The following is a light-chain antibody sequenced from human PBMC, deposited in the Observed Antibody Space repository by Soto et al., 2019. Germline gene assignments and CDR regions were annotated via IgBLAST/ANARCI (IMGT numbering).Light chain of an antibody. CDR2: KVS. CDR3: MQGTYWPT. J-gene: IGKJ5*01. V-gene: IGKV2-30*01. Sequence: DVVLTQSPLSLPVTLGQPASISCRSSQSLLYSDGNTYLNWFQQRPGQSPRRLITKVSNRDSGVPDRFSGSGSGADFTLKISRVEAEDVGVYYCMQGTYWPTFGQGTRLEIK. CDR1: QSLLYSDGNTY.